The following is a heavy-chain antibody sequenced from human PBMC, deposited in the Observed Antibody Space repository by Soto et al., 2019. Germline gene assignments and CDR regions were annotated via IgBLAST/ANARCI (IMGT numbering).Heavy chain of an antibody. V-gene: IGHV1-69*06. CDR2: IIPILGTA. D-gene: IGHD3-3*01. J-gene: IGHJ6*02. Sequence: GASVKVSCKASGGTFSSYAIGWVRQAPGQGLEWMGGIIPILGTANYAQKFQGRVTITADKSTSTAYMELSSLRSEDTAVYYCARYRAGLRFLEWPIWGQGTTVTVSS. CDR3: ARYRAGLRFLEWPI. CDR1: GGTFSSYA.